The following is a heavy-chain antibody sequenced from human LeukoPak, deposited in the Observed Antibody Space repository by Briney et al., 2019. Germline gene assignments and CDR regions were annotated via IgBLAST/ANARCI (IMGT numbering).Heavy chain of an antibody. CDR3: ARSYDSCGYCDY. D-gene: IGHD3-22*01. CDR1: GYTFTSYD. V-gene: IGHV1-8*01. CDR2: MNPNSGNT. Sequence: ASVKVSCKASGYTFTSYDINWVRQATGQGLEWMGWMNPNSGNTGYAQKFQGRVTMTRNTSISTAYMELSSLGSEDTAVYYCARSYDSCGYCDYWGQGTLVTVSS. J-gene: IGHJ4*02.